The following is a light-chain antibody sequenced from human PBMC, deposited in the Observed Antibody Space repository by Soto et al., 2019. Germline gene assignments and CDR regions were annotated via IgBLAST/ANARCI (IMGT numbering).Light chain of an antibody. CDR1: SSDVGGYNY. J-gene: IGLJ2*01. CDR2: EVS. CDR3: SSYAGSSSVV. Sequence: QSVLTQPPSASGSPGQSVTISCTGTSSDVGGYNYVSWYQQHPGKAPKLMIYEVSKRPSGVSNRFSGSKSGNTASLTISGLQAEDEADYYCSSYAGSSSVVFGGGTKVTVL. V-gene: IGLV2-8*01.